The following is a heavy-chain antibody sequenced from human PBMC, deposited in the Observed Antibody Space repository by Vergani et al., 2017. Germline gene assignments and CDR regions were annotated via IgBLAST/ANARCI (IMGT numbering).Heavy chain of an antibody. D-gene: IGHD2-15*01. J-gene: IGHJ3*01. CDR2: IIPIFGSA. CDR1: GVTFSSYA. CDR3: AREVVVTDAFDL. Sequence: QVQLVQSGGELMKPGSSLRVSCKASGVTFSSYAMSWVRQAPGQGLEWVGRIIPIFGSANYAQKFQGRVTITADSSAGTAYMALNNLRSEDTAVYYCAREVVVTDAFDLWGQGTMVTVSS. V-gene: IGHV1-69*13.